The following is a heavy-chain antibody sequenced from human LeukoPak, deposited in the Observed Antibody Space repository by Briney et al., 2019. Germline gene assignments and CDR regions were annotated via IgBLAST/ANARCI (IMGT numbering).Heavy chain of an antibody. V-gene: IGHV1-2*02. Sequence: GASVKVSYKPSGYTFIGYHIHWMRQAPGQGLEWIGWIDPYSGGTHFAEKFQGRVTLTRDTSITTLHMELTNLKSDDTSIYFCARDVVAVDSNWFDPWGQGTLVTVSS. CDR1: GYTFIGYH. D-gene: IGHD6-19*01. J-gene: IGHJ5*02. CDR3: ARDVVAVDSNWFDP. CDR2: IDPYSGGT.